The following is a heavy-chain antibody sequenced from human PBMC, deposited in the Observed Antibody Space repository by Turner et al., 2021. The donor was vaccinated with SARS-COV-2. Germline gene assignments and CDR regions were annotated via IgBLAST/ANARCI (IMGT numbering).Heavy chain of an antibody. CDR3: ARGFDY. V-gene: IGHV4-59*01. Sequence: QVQLQESGPGLVKPSETLSLTCTVSGDSISSYYWSWIRQPPGKGLEWIGYIYYSGSTKYNPSLKSRVTISVDTSKNQLSLKMSSVTAADTAVYYCARGFDYWGQGTLVTVSS. CDR2: IYYSGST. CDR1: GDSISSYY. J-gene: IGHJ4*02.